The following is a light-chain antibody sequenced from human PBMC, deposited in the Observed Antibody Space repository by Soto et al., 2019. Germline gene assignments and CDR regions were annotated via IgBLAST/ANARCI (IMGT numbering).Light chain of an antibody. V-gene: IGKV3-20*01. J-gene: IGKJ1*01. CDR3: QQYGSTPRT. Sequence: VLTQSPGTLSLSPGERATLSCRASQIVTSRYLAWYQQKPGQAPRLLIYHAANRAAGIPDRFSGSGSGTDFTLTITGLEPEDIAVYYCQQYGSTPRTFGQGTKVDIK. CDR1: QIVTSRY. CDR2: HAA.